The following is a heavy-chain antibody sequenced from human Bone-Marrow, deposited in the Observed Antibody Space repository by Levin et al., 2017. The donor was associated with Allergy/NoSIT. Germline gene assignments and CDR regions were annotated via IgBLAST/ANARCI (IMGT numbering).Heavy chain of an antibody. CDR1: GFTFSSDW. CDR3: AREGLTYVSGSSGYYNPYHYAMDV. D-gene: IGHD3-22*01. V-gene: IGHV3-74*03. Sequence: GGSLRLSCAASGFTFSSDWMHWVRQTPGKGLVWVSRINSDGRTTTYADSVKGRFTISRDNAKNTLYLQMNSLRVEDTAVYYCAREGLTYVSGSSGYYNPYHYAMDVRGQGTTVTVSS. J-gene: IGHJ6*01. CDR2: INSDGRTT.